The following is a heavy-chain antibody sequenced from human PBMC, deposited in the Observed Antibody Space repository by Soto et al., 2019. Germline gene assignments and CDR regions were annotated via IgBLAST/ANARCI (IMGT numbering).Heavy chain of an antibody. CDR2: AYYTGTT. D-gene: IGHD3-22*01. CDR1: GGCIGSYY. V-gene: IGHV4-59*08. CDR3: ARLGGYYQSLDT. J-gene: IGHJ5*02. Sequence: QVQLQESGPGLVKPSATLSLTCTVSGGCIGSYYWTWIRLPPGQGLECIGYAYYTGTTTYSPAPKCRITISVDTSMNQISLKMSSVTAADTAFYYCARLGGYYQSLDTWGQGTLFTVSS.